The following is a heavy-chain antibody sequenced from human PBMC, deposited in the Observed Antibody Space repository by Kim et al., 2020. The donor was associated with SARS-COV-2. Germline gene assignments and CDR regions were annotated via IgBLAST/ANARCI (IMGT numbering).Heavy chain of an antibody. CDR2: IVVGSGNT. J-gene: IGHJ4*02. CDR1: GFTFTSSA. V-gene: IGHV1-58*02. Sequence: SVKVSCKASGFTFTSSAMQWVRQARGQRLEWIGWIVVGSGNTNYAQKFQERVTITRDMSTSTAYMELSSLRSEDTAVYYCAAVGLVDTDMPEDYWGQGTLVTVSS. CDR3: AAVGLVDTDMPEDY. D-gene: IGHD5-18*01.